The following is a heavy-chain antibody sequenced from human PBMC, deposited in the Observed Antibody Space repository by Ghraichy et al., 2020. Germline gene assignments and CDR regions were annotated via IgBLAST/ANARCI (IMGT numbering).Heavy chain of an antibody. CDR2: ISGPGGNT. CDR3: AKSVRRISVTGYYFDN. J-gene: IGHJ4*02. Sequence: GESLNISCAGSGLTFSAYAMNWVRQAPGKGLEWVSGISGPGGNTYYADSVRGRFTISRDNSKNTLYLQMNSLRAEDTAVYYCAKSVRRISVTGYYFDNWGQGSLGTVSS. V-gene: IGHV3-23*01. CDR1: GLTFSAYA. D-gene: IGHD4-11*01.